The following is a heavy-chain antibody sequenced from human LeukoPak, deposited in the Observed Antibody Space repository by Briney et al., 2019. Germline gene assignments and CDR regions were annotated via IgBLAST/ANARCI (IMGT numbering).Heavy chain of an antibody. Sequence: PSETLSLTCTVSGGSINSNNYYWGWIRQPPGKGLEWIGSIYSSGSAYYNPSLKSRVTISVDTSKNQFSLRLSSVTAADTAVYYCARGGYDFREGMDVWGQGTTVTVSS. J-gene: IGHJ6*02. D-gene: IGHD3-3*01. CDR2: IYSSGSA. CDR3: ARGGYDFREGMDV. V-gene: IGHV4-39*07. CDR1: GGSINSNNYY.